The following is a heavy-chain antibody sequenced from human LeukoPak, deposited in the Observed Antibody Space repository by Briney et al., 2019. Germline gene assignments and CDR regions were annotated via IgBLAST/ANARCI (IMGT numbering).Heavy chain of an antibody. D-gene: IGHD3-10*01. V-gene: IGHV3-7*01. J-gene: IGHJ6*03. CDR1: GFTFSSYW. CDR3: ARDYYRRKWFGEKIRGYDYYYMDV. Sequence: GGSLRLSCAASGFTFSSYWMSWARHAPGKGLEWVANITEDGREKNSVASVKGRLTISRDNAKNSLYLQMNSLRAEDTAVYYCARDYYRRKWFGEKIRGYDYYYMDVWGKGTTVTISS. CDR2: ITEDGREK.